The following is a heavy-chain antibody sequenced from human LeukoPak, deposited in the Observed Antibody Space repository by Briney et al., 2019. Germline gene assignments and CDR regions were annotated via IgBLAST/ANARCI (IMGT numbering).Heavy chain of an antibody. Sequence: SETLSLTCAVYGVSFSGYYWSWVRQPAGKGLEWFGGISHSGSTDYNPSLKSRVTISVDTSKNRFSLKLSSVTAADTAVYYCARGPHCSSTSCYRIRYYYYYMDVWGKGTTVTVSS. CDR3: ARGPHCSSTSCYRIRYYYYYMDV. J-gene: IGHJ6*03. D-gene: IGHD2-2*01. CDR1: GVSFSGYY. CDR2: ISHSGST. V-gene: IGHV4-34*01.